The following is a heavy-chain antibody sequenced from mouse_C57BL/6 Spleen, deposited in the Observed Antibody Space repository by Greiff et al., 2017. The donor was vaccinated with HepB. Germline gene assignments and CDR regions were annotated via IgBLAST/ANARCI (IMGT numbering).Heavy chain of an antibody. Sequence: QVQLQQPGAELVRPGSSVKLSCKASGYTFTSYWMHWVKQRPIQGLEWIGNIDPSDSETNYNQKFKDKATLTVDKSSRTAYMQLSSLTSEDSAVYYCARSSSGYGAMDYWGQGTSVTVSS. J-gene: IGHJ4*01. D-gene: IGHD3-1*01. V-gene: IGHV1-52*01. CDR2: IDPSDSET. CDR1: GYTFTSYW. CDR3: ARSSSGYGAMDY.